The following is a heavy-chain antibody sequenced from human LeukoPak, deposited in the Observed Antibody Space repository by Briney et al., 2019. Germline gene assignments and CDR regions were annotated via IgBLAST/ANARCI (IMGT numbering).Heavy chain of an antibody. D-gene: IGHD1-26*01. CDR2: IYTSGDT. CDR1: GFTVSSNY. Sequence: GGSLRLSCAASGFTVSSNYMNWVRQAPGKGLEWVSVIYTSGDTYYADSVKGRFTISRDKSKNTLYLQMNSLRAEDTAVYYCAKSRGESRGASNYWGQGTLVTVSS. V-gene: IGHV3-53*01. J-gene: IGHJ4*02. CDR3: AKSRGESRGASNY.